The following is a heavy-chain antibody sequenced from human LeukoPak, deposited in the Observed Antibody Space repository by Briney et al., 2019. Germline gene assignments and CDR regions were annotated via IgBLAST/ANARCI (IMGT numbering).Heavy chain of an antibody. Sequence: GGSLRLSCAASGFTFSNYNMNWVRQTPGKGLEWVSSITRDSIYTFYADSVKGRFTISRDNAKNSLSLQMNSLRAEDTAVYYCARDPYNGYYGDDYYYYRDVWGKGTTVT. J-gene: IGHJ6*03. V-gene: IGHV3-21*01. CDR3: ARDPYNGYYGDDYYYYRDV. D-gene: IGHD4-17*01. CDR1: GFTFSNYN. CDR2: ITRDSIYT.